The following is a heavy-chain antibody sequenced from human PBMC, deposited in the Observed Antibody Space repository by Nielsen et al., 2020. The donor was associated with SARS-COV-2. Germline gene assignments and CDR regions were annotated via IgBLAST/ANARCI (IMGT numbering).Heavy chain of an antibody. Sequence: ASVKVSCKASGYTFTSYAMHWVRQAPGQRLEWMGWINAGNGNTKYSQKFQGRVTITTDTSTSTAYMELRSLRSDDTAVYYCARYAKSSPYFDYWGQGTLVTVSS. D-gene: IGHD3-10*01. CDR2: INAGNGNT. J-gene: IGHJ4*02. CDR1: GYTFTSYA. CDR3: ARYAKSSPYFDY. V-gene: IGHV1-3*01.